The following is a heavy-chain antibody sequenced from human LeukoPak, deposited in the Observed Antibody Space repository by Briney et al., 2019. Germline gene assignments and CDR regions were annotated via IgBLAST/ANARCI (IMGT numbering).Heavy chain of an antibody. D-gene: IGHD4-23*01. V-gene: IGHV3-7*01. CDR1: GFTFSRYW. CDR2: IKHDGSEK. Sequence: RGGGPRLSSAASGFTFSRYWRSCGRASPGEGRGWGANIKHDGSEKYYVDSVKGRFTISRDNAKNSLYLQMNSLRAEDTAVYYCARDVRVVTPGYYYYYGMDVWGQGTTVTVSS. CDR3: ARDVRVVTPGYYYYYGMDV. J-gene: IGHJ6*02.